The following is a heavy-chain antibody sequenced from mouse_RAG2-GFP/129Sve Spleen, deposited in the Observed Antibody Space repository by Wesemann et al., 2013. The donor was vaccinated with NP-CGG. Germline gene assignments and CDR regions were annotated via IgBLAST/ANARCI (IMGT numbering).Heavy chain of an antibody. Sequence: QVQLQQPGAELVKPGASVKMSCKASGYTFTSYNMHWVKQTPGQGLEWIGAIYPGNGDTSYNQKFKGKATLTADKSSSTAYMQLSSLTSEDSAVYYCASGNWFAYWGAKGGLWVTVSA. CDR2: IYPGNGDT. CDR3: ASGNWFAY. CDR1: GYTFTSYN. V-gene: IGHV1-12*01. J-gene: IGHJ3*01. D-gene: IGHD2-1*01.